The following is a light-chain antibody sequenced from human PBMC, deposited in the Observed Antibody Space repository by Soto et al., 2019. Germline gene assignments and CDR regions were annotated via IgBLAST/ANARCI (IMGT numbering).Light chain of an antibody. CDR1: SGDVGGYYY. J-gene: IGLJ1*01. V-gene: IGLV2-14*01. CDR2: EVS. Sequence: QSALTQPASVSGSPGQSITISCTGTSGDVGGYYYVSWYQQLPGKAPKLMIYEVSNRPSGVSNRFSGSKSGNTASLTISGLQAEDEADYYCSSYTSSSTSYVFGTGTKLTVL. CDR3: SSYTSSSTSYV.